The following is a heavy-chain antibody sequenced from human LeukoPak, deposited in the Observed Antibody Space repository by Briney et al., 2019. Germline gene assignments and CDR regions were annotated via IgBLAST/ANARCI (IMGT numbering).Heavy chain of an antibody. D-gene: IGHD1-7*01. CDR3: ARGINWNYAFDI. V-gene: IGHV1-18*01. CDR1: GYTFTNYG. J-gene: IGHJ3*02. Sequence: ASVKVSCKASGYTFTNYGITWVRQAPGQGLEWMGWISAYNGNTNHAQKLQGRVTMTTDTSTSTAYMELRSLRSDDTAVYYCARGINWNYAFDIWGQGTMVTVSS. CDR2: ISAYNGNT.